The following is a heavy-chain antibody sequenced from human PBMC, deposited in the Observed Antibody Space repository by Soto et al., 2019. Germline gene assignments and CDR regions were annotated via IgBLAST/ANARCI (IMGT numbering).Heavy chain of an antibody. D-gene: IGHD6-6*01. V-gene: IGHV4-34*01. CDR2: INHSGST. Sequence: SETLSLTCAVYGGSFSGYYWSWIRQPPGKGLEWIGEINHSGSTNYNPSLKSRVTISVDTSKNQFSLKLSSVTAADTAVYYCARGTRLGAARPGTMILGTRGFDPWGQGTLVTVSS. CDR1: GGSFSGYY. J-gene: IGHJ5*02. CDR3: ARGTRLGAARPGTMILGTRGFDP.